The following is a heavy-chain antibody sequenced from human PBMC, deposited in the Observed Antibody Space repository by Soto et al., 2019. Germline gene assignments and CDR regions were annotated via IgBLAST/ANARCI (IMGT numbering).Heavy chain of an antibody. D-gene: IGHD3-3*01. V-gene: IGHV4-39*01. Sequence: WIGXFFYSGSTYYNPSLKSRVTISVDTSKNQFSLKLSSVTAADTAVYYCARGALENTYYDFWSGYYSRNWFDPWGQGTLVTVSS. CDR2: FFYSGST. J-gene: IGHJ5*02. CDR3: ARGALENTYYDFWSGYYSRNWFDP.